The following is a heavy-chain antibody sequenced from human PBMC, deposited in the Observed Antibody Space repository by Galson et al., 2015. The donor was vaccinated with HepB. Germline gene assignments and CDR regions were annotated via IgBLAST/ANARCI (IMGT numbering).Heavy chain of an antibody. CDR2: IRYDGSYK. V-gene: IGHV3-30*02. D-gene: IGHD1-14*01. CDR1: GFTFSSYG. CDR3: ARDRKDY. J-gene: IGHJ4*02. Sequence: SLRLSCAASGFTFSSYGMHWVRQTPGKGLEWVAFIRYDGSYKYYADSVKGRFTISRDTSKNTLYLQMNSLRAEDTAVYYCARDRKDYWGQGTLVTVSS.